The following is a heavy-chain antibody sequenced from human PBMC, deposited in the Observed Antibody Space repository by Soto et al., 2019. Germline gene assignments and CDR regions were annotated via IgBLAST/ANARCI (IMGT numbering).Heavy chain of an antibody. CDR3: ARDREGSGDYDFWGGLTGYNWFDP. J-gene: IGHJ5*02. CDR1: GVTFSSYS. Sequence: GGSLRLSCAASGVTFSSYSMNWVRQAPGKGLEWVSSISSSSSYIYYADSVKGRFTISRDNAKNSLYLQMNSLRAEDTAVYYSARDREGSGDYDFWGGLTGYNWFDPWGQGTLVTVSS. CDR2: ISSSSSYI. V-gene: IGHV3-21*01. D-gene: IGHD3-3*01.